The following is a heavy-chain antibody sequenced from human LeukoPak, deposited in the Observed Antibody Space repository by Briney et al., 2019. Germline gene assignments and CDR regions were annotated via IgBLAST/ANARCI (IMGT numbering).Heavy chain of an antibody. CDR1: GVSISSGGYS. CDR2: IYHSGST. D-gene: IGHD1-26*01. J-gene: IGHJ3*02. CDR3: ATRNSGSYSI. Sequence: PSETLSLTCAVSGVSISSGGYSWSWIRQPPGKGLEWIGYIYHSGSTYYNPSLKSRVTISVDRSKNQFSLKLSSVTAADKAVYYCATRNSGSYSIWGQGTMVTVSS. V-gene: IGHV4-30-2*01.